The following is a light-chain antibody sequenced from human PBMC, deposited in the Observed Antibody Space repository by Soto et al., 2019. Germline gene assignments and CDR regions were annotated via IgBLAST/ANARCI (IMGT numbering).Light chain of an antibody. V-gene: IGLV2-14*01. CDR3: SSYTTSSTYV. J-gene: IGLJ1*01. CDR2: DVS. CDR1: SSDVGGYNY. Sequence: QAVVTQPASVSGSPGQSIAISCTGTSSDVGGYNYVSWYQQHPGKAPKLILCDVSNRPSGVSDRFSGSKSGNTASLTISGLQTEDEADYYCSSYTTSSTYVFGTGTKLTVL.